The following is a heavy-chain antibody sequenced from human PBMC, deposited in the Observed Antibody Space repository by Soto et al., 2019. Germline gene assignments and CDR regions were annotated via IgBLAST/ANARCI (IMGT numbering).Heavy chain of an antibody. CDR3: ASTRQGNYDFLSGYYALDY. D-gene: IGHD3-3*01. V-gene: IGHV4-39*01. CDR1: GASISSSRSY. Sequence: SETLSLTCTVSGASISSSRSYWGWVRQPPGKGLEWIVGFYYTGGTYSTYYNPSLKSRVTISVDTSKSQFSLNLRSVTAADTAVYYCASTRQGNYDFLSGYYALDYWGQGTLLTVSS. CDR2: FYYTGGT. J-gene: IGHJ4*02.